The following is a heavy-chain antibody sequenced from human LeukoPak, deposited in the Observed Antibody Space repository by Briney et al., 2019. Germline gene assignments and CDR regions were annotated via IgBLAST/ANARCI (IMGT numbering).Heavy chain of an antibody. CDR3: ARGALRYSDY. D-gene: IGHD3-9*01. Sequence: PGGSLRLSCAASGFTFSNYWMIWVRQAPGKGLEWVGNIKQDGSEERYADSVRGRFSISRDNAQTSLYLQMNSLRAEDTAVYYCARGALRYSDYWGQGTLVTVSS. J-gene: IGHJ4*02. V-gene: IGHV3-7*05. CDR1: GFTFSNYW. CDR2: IKQDGSEE.